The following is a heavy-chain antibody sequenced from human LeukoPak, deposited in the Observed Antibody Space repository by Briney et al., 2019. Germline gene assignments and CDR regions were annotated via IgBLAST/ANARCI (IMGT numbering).Heavy chain of an antibody. Sequence: PSETLSLTCAVYGGSFSGYYWSWIRQPPGKGLEWIGEINHSGSTNYNPSLKSRVTISVDTSKNQFSLKLSSVTAADTAVYYCARGPGGTLAFDIWGQGTMVTVSS. J-gene: IGHJ3*02. CDR2: INHSGST. V-gene: IGHV4-34*01. CDR3: ARGPGGTLAFDI. D-gene: IGHD6-13*01. CDR1: GGSFSGYY.